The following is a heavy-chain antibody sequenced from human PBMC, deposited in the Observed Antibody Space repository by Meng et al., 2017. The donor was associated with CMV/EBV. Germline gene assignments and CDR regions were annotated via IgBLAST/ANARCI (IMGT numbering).Heavy chain of an antibody. CDR1: GFTFSSYS. V-gene: IGHV3-7*01. J-gene: IGHJ4*02. CDR2: IKQDGSEK. D-gene: IGHD3-22*01. CDR3: ARDPNLLAYYYDSSGWY. Sequence: GGSLRLSCAASGFTFSSYSMNWVRQAPGKGLEWVANIKQDGSEKYYVDSVKGRFTISRDNAKNSLYLQMNSLRAEDTAVYYCARDPNLLAYYYDSSGWYWGQGTLVTVSS.